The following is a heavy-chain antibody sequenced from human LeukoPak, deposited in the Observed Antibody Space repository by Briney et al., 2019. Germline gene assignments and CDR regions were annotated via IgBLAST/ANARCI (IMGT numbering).Heavy chain of an antibody. CDR2: IKEDGSEK. Sequence: GGSLRLSCAASGFIFSGYWMTWVRQAPGKGLEWVANIKEDGSEKYYADFVEGRFTISRDNAKNSLDLQMNSLRAEDTAVYYCARRGSTDYWGQGTLVTVSS. CDR1: GFIFSGYW. J-gene: IGHJ4*02. D-gene: IGHD2/OR15-2a*01. CDR3: ARRGSTDY. V-gene: IGHV3-7*03.